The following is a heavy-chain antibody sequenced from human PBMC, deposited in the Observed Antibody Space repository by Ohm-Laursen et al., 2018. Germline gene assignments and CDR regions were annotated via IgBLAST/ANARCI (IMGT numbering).Heavy chain of an antibody. J-gene: IGHJ4*02. Sequence: SLRLSCAASGFTFSNAWMSWVRQAPGKGLEWVGRIKSKTDGGTTDYAAPVKGRFTISRDDSKNTLYLQMNSLKTEDTAVYYCTTEDASYYDSSGHDYWGQGTLVTVSS. CDR1: GFTFSNAW. D-gene: IGHD3-22*01. V-gene: IGHV3-15*01. CDR3: TTEDASYYDSSGHDY. CDR2: IKSKTDGGTT.